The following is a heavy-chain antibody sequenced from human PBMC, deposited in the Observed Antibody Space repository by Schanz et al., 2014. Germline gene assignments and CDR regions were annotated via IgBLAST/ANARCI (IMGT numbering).Heavy chain of an antibody. Sequence: QVQLVESGGGVVQPGGSLRLSCAASGFTFTNLGMHWVRRAPGKGLEWVAFIRYDGSNQYYADSVKGRFTISRDNAKNSLYLEMTSLRGEDTAVYYCARENLNWEAFDIWGQGTMVTVSS. D-gene: IGHD7-27*01. CDR3: ARENLNWEAFDI. CDR2: IRYDGSNQ. J-gene: IGHJ3*02. V-gene: IGHV3-30*02. CDR1: GFTFTNLG.